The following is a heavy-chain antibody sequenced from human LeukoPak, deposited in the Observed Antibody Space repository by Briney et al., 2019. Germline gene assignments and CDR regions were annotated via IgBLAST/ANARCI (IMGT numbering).Heavy chain of an antibody. CDR2: ISHSGNT. CDR1: GGSFSSYY. V-gene: IGHV4-34*01. CDR3: ARHEESSGYPASFDY. J-gene: IGHJ4*02. Sequence: SETLSLTCAVYGGSFSSYYWSWIRQPPGKGLEWIGEISHSGNTNYNPSLKSRVTISVDTSKNQFSLELSSVTAADTAVHYCARHEESSGYPASFDYWGQGTLVTVSS. D-gene: IGHD3-22*01.